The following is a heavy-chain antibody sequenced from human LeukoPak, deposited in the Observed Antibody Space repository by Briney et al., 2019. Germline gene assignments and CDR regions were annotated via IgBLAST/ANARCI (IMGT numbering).Heavy chain of an antibody. CDR3: ARDYYYDSSGYDAFDI. V-gene: IGHV4-61*02. Sequence: SETLSLTCTVSGGSISSGSYYWSWLRQPAGKGLEWIGRIYTSGSTNYNPSLKSRVTISVDTSKNQFSLKLRSVTAADTAVYYCARDYYYDSSGYDAFDIWGQGTMVTVSS. CDR2: IYTSGST. D-gene: IGHD3-22*01. CDR1: GGSISSGSYY. J-gene: IGHJ3*02.